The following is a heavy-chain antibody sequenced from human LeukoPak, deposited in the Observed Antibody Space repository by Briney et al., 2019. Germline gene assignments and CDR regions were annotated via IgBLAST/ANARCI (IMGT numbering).Heavy chain of an antibody. CDR2: ISSNGGST. CDR3: VRGSSGWYGGYFDY. D-gene: IGHD6-19*01. V-gene: IGHV3-64D*09. Sequence: GGSLRLSCSASGCTFSWYAMHWVRQAPGKGLEYVSTISSNGGSTCYADSVKGRFTISRDNSKNTLYLQMSSLRAEDTAVYYCVRGSSGWYGGYFDYWGQGTLVTVSS. J-gene: IGHJ4*02. CDR1: GCTFSWYA.